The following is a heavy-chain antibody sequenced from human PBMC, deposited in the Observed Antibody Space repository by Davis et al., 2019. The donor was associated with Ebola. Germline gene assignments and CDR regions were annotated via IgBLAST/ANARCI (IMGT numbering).Heavy chain of an antibody. J-gene: IGHJ4*02. CDR1: EYRFPIYW. Sequence: GESLKISCQGSEYRFPIYWIGWVRQMPGKGLEWMGIIYPGDADTRYSPSFQGQVTISADKSISTVYLQWSSLKASDTAMYYCARHANYYDAHGYSEAPPRDYWGQGTLVTVSS. CDR3: ARHANYYDAHGYSEAPPRDY. CDR2: IYPGDADT. V-gene: IGHV5-51*01. D-gene: IGHD3-22*01.